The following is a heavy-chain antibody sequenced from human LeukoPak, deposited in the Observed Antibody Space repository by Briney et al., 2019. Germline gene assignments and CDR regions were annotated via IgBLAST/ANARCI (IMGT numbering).Heavy chain of an antibody. D-gene: IGHD5-24*01. CDR2: IMPLFGTA. Sequence: SVKVSCKASGGTFDSYAISWVRQAPGQGLEWMGGIMPLFGTANYAQEFQGRVTFTTDESASTAYMEVSSLRSEDTAVYYCASGSLGDGYGVGDYYQYMDVWGKGTTVTVSS. CDR3: ASGSLGDGYGVGDYYQYMDV. J-gene: IGHJ6*03. V-gene: IGHV1-69*05. CDR1: GGTFDSYA.